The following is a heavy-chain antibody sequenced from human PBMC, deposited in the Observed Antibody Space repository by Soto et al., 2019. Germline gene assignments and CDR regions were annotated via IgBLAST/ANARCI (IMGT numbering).Heavy chain of an antibody. CDR2: IGTAGDP. Sequence: SLRLSCAASGFTFSSYDMHWVRQATGKGLEWVSAIGTAGDPYYPGSVKGRFTISRENAKNSLYLQMNSLRAGDTAVYYCARSIAVAGTWETYYYYGMDVWGQGTTVTVSS. V-gene: IGHV3-13*05. D-gene: IGHD6-19*01. CDR3: ARSIAVAGTWETYYYYGMDV. CDR1: GFTFSSYD. J-gene: IGHJ6*02.